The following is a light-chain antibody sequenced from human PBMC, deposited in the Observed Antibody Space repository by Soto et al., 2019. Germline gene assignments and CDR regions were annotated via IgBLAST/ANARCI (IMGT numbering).Light chain of an antibody. J-gene: IGKJ5*01. Sequence: IVWRKSPDTLSFSAGERATLYCSASQSVSSYLAWYKQKPGQAPRILIYDAYTRATGIPARFSGSGSGTDFTLTITSLEPGDFAVYYCQQYGSSPITVGQGTRLEN. CDR2: DAY. CDR1: QSVSSY. V-gene: IGKV3-20*01. CDR3: QQYGSSPIT.